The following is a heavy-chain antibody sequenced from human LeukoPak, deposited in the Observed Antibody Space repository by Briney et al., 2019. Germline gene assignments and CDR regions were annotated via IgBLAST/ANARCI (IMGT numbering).Heavy chain of an antibody. D-gene: IGHD3-10*01. Sequence: SETLSLTCTVSGGSISSGSYYWSWIRQPAGKGLEWIGRIYTSGSTNYNPSLKSRVTISVDTSKNQFSLKLSSVTAADTAVYYCARDRNYGSGNLFDYWGQGTLVTVPS. V-gene: IGHV4-61*02. CDR2: IYTSGST. CDR1: GGSISSGSYY. CDR3: ARDRNYGSGNLFDY. J-gene: IGHJ4*02.